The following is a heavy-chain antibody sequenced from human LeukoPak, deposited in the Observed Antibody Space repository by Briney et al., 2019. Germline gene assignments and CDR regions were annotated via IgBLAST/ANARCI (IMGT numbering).Heavy chain of an antibody. V-gene: IGHV1-8*01. J-gene: IGHJ6*03. D-gene: IGHD3-10*01. CDR2: MNPNSGNT. CDR1: GYTFTSYD. CDR3: ARDNMVRTKEDRNYYYMDV. Sequence: ASVKVSCKASGYTFTSYDINWVRQATGQGLEWMGWMNPNSGNTGYAQKFQGRVTMTRNTSISTAYMELSSLRSEDTAVYYCARDNMVRTKEDRNYYYMDVWGKGTTVTVSS.